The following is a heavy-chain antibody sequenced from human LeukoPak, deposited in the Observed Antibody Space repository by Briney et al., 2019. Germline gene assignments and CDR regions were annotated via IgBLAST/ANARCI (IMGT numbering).Heavy chain of an antibody. J-gene: IGHJ4*02. CDR2: IYYSGST. V-gene: IGHV4-39*01. CDR1: GGSISSSSYY. D-gene: IGHD5-24*01. CDR3: ASGKDGYNWRPFDY. Sequence: SETLSLTCTVSGGSISSSSYYWGWIRQPPGKGLEWIGSIYYSGSTYYNPSLKSRVTISVDTSKNQFSLKLSSVTAADTAVYYCASGKDGYNWRPFDYWGQGTLVTVSS.